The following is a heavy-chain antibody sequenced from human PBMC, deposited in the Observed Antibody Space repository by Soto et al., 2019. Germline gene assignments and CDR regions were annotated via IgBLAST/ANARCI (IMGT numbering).Heavy chain of an antibody. CDR2: ISSSSSSI. J-gene: IGHJ6*03. CDR3: ARVGGYGSAAGLLRNYYNYMDV. V-gene: IGHV3-48*01. Sequence: VQLVESGGGLVQPGGSLRLSCAASGFTFSSYAMNWVRQAPGKGLEWVSNISSSSSSIYYAGSVKGRFTISRDNAKNTLHLQMNNVRAEDTAVYFCARVGGYGSAAGLLRNYYNYMDVWGKGTTVTVSS. CDR1: GFTFSSYA. D-gene: IGHD6-25*01.